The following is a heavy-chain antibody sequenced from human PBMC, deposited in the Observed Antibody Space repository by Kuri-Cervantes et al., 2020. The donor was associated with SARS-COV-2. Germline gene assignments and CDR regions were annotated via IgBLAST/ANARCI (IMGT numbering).Heavy chain of an antibody. D-gene: IGHD1-26*01. J-gene: IGHJ5*02. CDR2: IFYSGSA. CDR3: ARVILSRKWELLLLDGNWFDP. Sequence: SETLSLTCTVSGASLSSGDYYWTWVRQPPGKGLEWIGYIFYSGSAAYNPSLKSRLTMSLDMSKSQFSLKLSSVTAADTAVYYCARVILSRKWELLLLDGNWFDPWGQGTLVTVSS. V-gene: IGHV4-30-4*08. CDR1: GASLSSGDYY.